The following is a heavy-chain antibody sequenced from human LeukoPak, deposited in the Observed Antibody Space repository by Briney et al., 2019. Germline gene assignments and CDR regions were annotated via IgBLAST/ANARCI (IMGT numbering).Heavy chain of an antibody. V-gene: IGHV1-58*02. CDR3: AAVGIAVAGRGVSLDY. D-gene: IGHD6-19*01. Sequence: GASVKVSCKASGFTFTSSAMQWVRQARGQRLEWIGWTVVGSGNTNYAQKFQERVTITRDMSTSTAYMELSSLRSEDTAVYYCAAVGIAVAGRGVSLDYWGQGTLVTVSS. CDR1: GFTFTSSA. CDR2: TVVGSGNT. J-gene: IGHJ4*02.